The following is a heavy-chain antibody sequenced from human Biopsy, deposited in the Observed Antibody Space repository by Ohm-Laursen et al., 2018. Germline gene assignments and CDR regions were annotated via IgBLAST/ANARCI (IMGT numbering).Heavy chain of an antibody. CDR2: ITVSADTT. J-gene: IGHJ3*02. D-gene: IGHD1-1*01. CDR3: AKGRVGNSGSLDI. V-gene: IGHV3-23*01. CDR1: GITVSGNY. Sequence: SLRLSCTAPGITVSGNYMTWVRQAPGKGLEWVSAITVSADTTYYADSVRGRFTVSRDNSQNTLYLQMNSLRAEDTAIYYCAKGRVGNSGSLDIWGHGTMVTVSS.